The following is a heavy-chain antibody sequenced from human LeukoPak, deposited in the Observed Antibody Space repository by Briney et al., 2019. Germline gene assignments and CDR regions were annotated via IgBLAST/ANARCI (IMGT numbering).Heavy chain of an antibody. Sequence: SETLSLTCAVYGGSFSGYYWSWIRQPPGKGLEWIGEINHSGSTNYNPSLKSRVTISVDTSKNQFSLKLSSVTAADTAVYYGARQRRDGYNSLDAFDIWGQGTMVTVSS. D-gene: IGHD5-12*01. J-gene: IGHJ3*02. CDR1: GGSFSGYY. V-gene: IGHV4-34*01. CDR2: INHSGST. CDR3: ARQRRDGYNSLDAFDI.